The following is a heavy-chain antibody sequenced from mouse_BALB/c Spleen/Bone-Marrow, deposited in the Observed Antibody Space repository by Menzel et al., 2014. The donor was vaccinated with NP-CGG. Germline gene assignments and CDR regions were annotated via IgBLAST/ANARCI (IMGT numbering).Heavy chain of an antibody. CDR1: GYTFSNYW. V-gene: IGHV1-5*01. J-gene: IGHJ2*01. D-gene: IGHD3-1*01. CDR3: TTLARNKFDY. Sequence: VHVKQSGTVPARPGAAVKMSCKASGYTFSNYWMHWVKQRPGQGLEWIGTIYPGNSDTTYNQKFKGKATLTAVTSTSTAYMELSSLTNEDSAVYYCTTLARNKFDYWGQGTTLTVSS. CDR2: IYPGNSDT.